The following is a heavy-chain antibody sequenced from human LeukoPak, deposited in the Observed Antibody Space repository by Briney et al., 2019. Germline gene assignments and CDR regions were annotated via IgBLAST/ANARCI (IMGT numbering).Heavy chain of an antibody. CDR3: AKDLRGYSYGLRNNWFDP. V-gene: IGHV3-30*18. CDR1: GFTFSSYG. D-gene: IGHD5-18*01. CDR2: ISYDGSNK. J-gene: IGHJ5*02. Sequence: GGSLRLSCAASGFTFSSYGMHWVRQAPGKGLEWVAVISYDGSNKYYADSVKGRFTISRDKSKNTLYLQMNSLRAEDTAVYYCAKDLRGYSYGLRNNWFDPWGQGTLVTVSS.